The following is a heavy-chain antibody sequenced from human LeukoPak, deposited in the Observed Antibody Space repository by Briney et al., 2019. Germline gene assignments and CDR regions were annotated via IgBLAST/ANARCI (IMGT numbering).Heavy chain of an antibody. J-gene: IGHJ4*02. CDR3: ARAALDYGIDY. D-gene: IGHD4-17*01. V-gene: IGHV4-34*01. Sequence: SETLSLTCAVYGGSFSGYYWSWIRQPPGKGLEWIGEINHSGSTNYNPPLKSRVTISVDTSKNQFSLKLSSVTAADTAVYYCARAALDYGIDYWGQGTLVTVSS. CDR1: GGSFSGYY. CDR2: INHSGST.